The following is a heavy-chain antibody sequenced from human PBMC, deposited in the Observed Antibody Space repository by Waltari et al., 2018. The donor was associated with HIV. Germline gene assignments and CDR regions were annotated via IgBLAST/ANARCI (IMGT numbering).Heavy chain of an antibody. CDR2: IYPGDSDS. CDR3: ARHVVGSGSYWSGRVDY. J-gene: IGHJ4*02. CDR1: GYSFTIYW. Sequence: EVQLVQSGAEVKKPGESLKISCKGSGYSFTIYWFRWVRQIPGRGLERMGCIYPGDSDSRYSPSFQGQVTIAADKSISTAYLEGSSLKASDTAMYYWARHVVGSGSYWSGRVDYWGQGTLVTVSS. D-gene: IGHD3-10*01. V-gene: IGHV5-51*01.